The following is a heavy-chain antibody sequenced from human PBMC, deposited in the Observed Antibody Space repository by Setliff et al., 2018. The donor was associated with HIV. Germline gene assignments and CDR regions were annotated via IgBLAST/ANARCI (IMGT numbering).Heavy chain of an antibody. CDR3: ARIPNCGGGSCYPYYFDY. CDR2: IYDGGAT. D-gene: IGHD2-15*01. J-gene: IGHJ4*02. V-gene: IGHV3-66*02. Sequence: AGGSLRLSCAASGFTVSNNYMSWVRQAPGKGLEWVSVIYDGGATYYGDSVKGRFTISRDNSKNTLHLQMNSLRAEDTAVYYCARIPNCGGGSCYPYYFDYWGQGTLVTVSS. CDR1: GFTVSNNY.